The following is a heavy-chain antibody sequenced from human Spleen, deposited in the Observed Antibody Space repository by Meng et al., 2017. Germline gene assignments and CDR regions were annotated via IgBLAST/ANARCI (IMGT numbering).Heavy chain of an antibody. Sequence: GESLKISCTASGFTFGDYAMSWFRQAPGKGLEWVGFIRSKAYGGTTEYAASVKGRFTISRDDSKSIAYLKMNSLKTEDTAVYYCTRRPYYDILTGYFSGSFDYWGQGTLVTVSS. J-gene: IGHJ4*02. CDR2: IRSKAYGGTT. CDR1: GFTFGDYA. CDR3: TRRPYYDILTGYFSGSFDY. D-gene: IGHD3-9*01. V-gene: IGHV3-49*03.